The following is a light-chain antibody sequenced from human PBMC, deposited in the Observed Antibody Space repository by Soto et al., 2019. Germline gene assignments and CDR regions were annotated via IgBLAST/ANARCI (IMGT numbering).Light chain of an antibody. Sequence: AIQMTQSPSSFSASTGDRVTISCRATQDISNYLAWYQQKPGKAPKLLIYRASVLESGVPSRFIGGGSGTNFNLIINHLHSEDLATYYCQQYNSFPQTFGQGTKLEIK. V-gene: IGKV1-8*01. CDR3: QQYNSFPQT. J-gene: IGKJ2*01. CDR2: RAS. CDR1: QDISNY.